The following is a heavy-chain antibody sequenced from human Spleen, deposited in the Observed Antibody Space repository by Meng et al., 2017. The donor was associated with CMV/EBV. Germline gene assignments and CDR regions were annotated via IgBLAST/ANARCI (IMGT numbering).Heavy chain of an antibody. CDR2: IIPIFGTA. CDR1: GYTFTSYY. CDR3: ARDRSGSWDWFDP. D-gene: IGHD3-10*01. Sequence: QVQLAQSGAEVKKPGASVKVSCKASGYTFTSYYMHWVRQAPGQGLEWMGGIIPIFGTANYAQKFQGRVTITADESTSTAYMELSSLRSEDTAVYYCARDRSGSWDWFDPWGQGTLVTVSS. V-gene: IGHV1-69*01. J-gene: IGHJ5*02.